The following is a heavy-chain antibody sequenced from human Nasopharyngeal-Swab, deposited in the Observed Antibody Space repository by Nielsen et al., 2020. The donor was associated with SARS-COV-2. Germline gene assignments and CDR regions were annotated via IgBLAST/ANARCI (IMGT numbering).Heavy chain of an antibody. Sequence: GGSLSLSSAASGFTFSSYWMSWVRQAPGKGLEWVANIKQDGSEKYYVDSVKGRCTISRDNAKNSLYLQMNSLRAEDTAVYYCARDGQWLGHYYYYGMDVWGQGTTVTVSS. CDR3: ARDGQWLGHYYYYGMDV. V-gene: IGHV3-7*01. CDR2: IKQDGSEK. D-gene: IGHD6-19*01. CDR1: GFTFSSYW. J-gene: IGHJ6*02.